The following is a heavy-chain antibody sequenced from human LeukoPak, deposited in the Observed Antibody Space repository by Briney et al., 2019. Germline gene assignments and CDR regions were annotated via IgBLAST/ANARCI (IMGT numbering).Heavy chain of an antibody. J-gene: IGHJ3*02. CDR1: GGSFSGYY. CDR3: AKRLPVVGTTGRAFDI. V-gene: IGHV3-23*01. Sequence: PSETLSLTCAVYGGSFSGYYWSWIRQAPGKGLEWVSAISSSGGTTYYADSVKGRFTISRDNSKITLCLQMNSLSAEDTALYYCAKRLPVVGTTGRAFDIWGLGTMVTVSS. D-gene: IGHD1-7*01. CDR2: ISSSGGTT.